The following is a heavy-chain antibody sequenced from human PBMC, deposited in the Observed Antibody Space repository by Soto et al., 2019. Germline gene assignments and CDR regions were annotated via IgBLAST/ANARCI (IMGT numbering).Heavy chain of an antibody. CDR2: IIAYNGNT. D-gene: IGHD2-15*01. J-gene: IGHJ5*02. CDR3: ASVVGYCSGGGCWGNWFDP. Sequence: QVQLVQSGAEVKKPGASVKVSCKASGYTFTSYGISWARQAPGQGLEWMGWIIAYNGNTNCAQKLQGRVTMTTDTSTSTAYMELRSLRSADTAVYYCASVVGYCSGGGCWGNWFDPWGQGTLVTVAS. V-gene: IGHV1-18*04. CDR1: GYTFTSYG.